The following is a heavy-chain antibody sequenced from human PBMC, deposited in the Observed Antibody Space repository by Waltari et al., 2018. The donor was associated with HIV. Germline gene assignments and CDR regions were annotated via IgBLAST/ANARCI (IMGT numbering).Heavy chain of an antibody. Sequence: VQLLECEGGLVQHGGSLRFSCAAPGFTLIPYAMTVVRQAPGKGLGWVSAISGSGGSTYYAASVKGLFTIARDNSKSALYLQMNSLRAEDTAVYYCAKDRYDSSGWTLDYWGQGTLVTVSS. CDR3: AKDRYDSSGWTLDY. D-gene: IGHD6-19*01. CDR2: ISGSGGST. V-gene: IGHV3-23*01. J-gene: IGHJ4*02. CDR1: GFTLIPYA.